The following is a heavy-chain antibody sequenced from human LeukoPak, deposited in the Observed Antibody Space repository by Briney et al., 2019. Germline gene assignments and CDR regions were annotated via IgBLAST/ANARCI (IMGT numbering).Heavy chain of an antibody. CDR1: GFTFSRYW. Sequence: GGSLRLSCEASGFTFSRYWMHWVRQAPGKGLVWVSRINSDGSSTTYADSVKGRFTISRDNAKNSLYLQMNSLRAEDTALYYCAKRSAAGTVGYFDYWGQGSLVTVSS. V-gene: IGHV3-74*01. D-gene: IGHD6-13*01. CDR2: INSDGSST. CDR3: AKRSAAGTVGYFDY. J-gene: IGHJ4*02.